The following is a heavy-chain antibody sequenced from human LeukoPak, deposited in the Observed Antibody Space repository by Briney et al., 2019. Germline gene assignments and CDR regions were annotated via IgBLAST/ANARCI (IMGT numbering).Heavy chain of an antibody. J-gene: IGHJ5*02. CDR1: GGSVSLHN. CDR2: IYKNGTT. D-gene: IGHD3-10*01. V-gene: IGHV4-59*08. Sequence: SETLSLTCTVSGGSVSLHNWSWIRQAPGKGLEWIGYIYKNGTTHYSPSLRSRVSTSLDTSRNQFSLKLSSVTAADTAVYYCSRLSFYFLMVRGVWVIDPWGQGTRVIVSS. CDR3: SRLSFYFLMVRGVWVIDP.